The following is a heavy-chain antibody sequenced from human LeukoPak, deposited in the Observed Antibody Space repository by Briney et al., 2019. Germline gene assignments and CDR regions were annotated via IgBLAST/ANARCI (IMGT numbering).Heavy chain of an antibody. V-gene: IGHV4-34*01. Sequence: SETLCLTCAVYGGSFSGYYWSWIRKPPGKGLEWIGEINHSGSTNYNPSLKSRVTISVDTSKNQFSLKLSSVSAADTAVYYCARDWGSSTRYDAFDIWGQGTIVTVSS. CDR1: GGSFSGYY. CDR2: INHSGST. CDR3: ARDWGSSTRYDAFDI. D-gene: IGHD3-16*01. J-gene: IGHJ3*02.